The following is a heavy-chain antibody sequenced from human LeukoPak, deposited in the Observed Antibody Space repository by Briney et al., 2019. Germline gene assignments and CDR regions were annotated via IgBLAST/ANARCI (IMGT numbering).Heavy chain of an antibody. D-gene: IGHD3-22*01. Sequence: GGSLRLSCTASGFTFSSNWMSWVRQAPGKGLEWVANINQPGSDKYYVDSVKGRFTISRDNAKNSLYLQMNSLRAEDTAVYYCARWAVIRLHAFDIWGQGTMVTVSS. J-gene: IGHJ3*02. CDR1: GFTFSSNW. V-gene: IGHV3-7*03. CDR3: ARWAVIRLHAFDI. CDR2: INQPGSDK.